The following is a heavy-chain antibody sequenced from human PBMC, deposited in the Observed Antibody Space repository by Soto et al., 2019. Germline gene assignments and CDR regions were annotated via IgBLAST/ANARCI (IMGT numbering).Heavy chain of an antibody. Sequence: SETLSLTCIVSGESISISSYYGGWIRQPPGKGLEWIGSIYYSGRTYYNPSFKSRVTISIDTSKNQFSLKLSSVTATDTAGYDCARQRTTVVTQAYFDHWGQGALVTVSS. D-gene: IGHD2-21*02. V-gene: IGHV4-39*01. CDR2: IYYSGRT. CDR3: ARQRTTVVTQAYFDH. J-gene: IGHJ4*02. CDR1: GESISISSYY.